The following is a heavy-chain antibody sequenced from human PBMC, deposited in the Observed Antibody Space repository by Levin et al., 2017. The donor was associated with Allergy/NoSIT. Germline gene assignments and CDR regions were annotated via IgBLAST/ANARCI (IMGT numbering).Heavy chain of an antibody. CDR1: GYSFTGYY. V-gene: IGHV1-2*02. D-gene: IGHD2-15*01. CDR3: ARMGGYCSGRCPENHYYYYMDV. J-gene: IGHJ6*03. Sequence: PVASVKVSCKASGYSFTGYYMHWVRQAPGQGLEWMGWINPNSGATIYAQKFQGSVTMTRDTSISTAYMELSRLRSDDTAVYYCARMGGYCSGRCPENHYYYYMDVWGKVTTVTVSS. CDR2: INPNSGAT.